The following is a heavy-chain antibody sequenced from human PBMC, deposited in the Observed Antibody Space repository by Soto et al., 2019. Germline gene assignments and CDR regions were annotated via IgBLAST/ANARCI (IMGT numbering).Heavy chain of an antibody. CDR3: ASSNYGHYVEARGYYYYGMDV. CDR1: GGTFSSYA. Sequence: SVKVSCKASGGTFSSYAISWVRQAPGQGLEWMGGIIPIFGTANYAQKFQGRVTITADESTSTAYMELSSLRSEDTAVYYCASSNYGHYVEARGYYYYGMDVWGQGTTVTVSS. V-gene: IGHV1-69*13. J-gene: IGHJ6*02. CDR2: IIPIFGTA. D-gene: IGHD4-17*01.